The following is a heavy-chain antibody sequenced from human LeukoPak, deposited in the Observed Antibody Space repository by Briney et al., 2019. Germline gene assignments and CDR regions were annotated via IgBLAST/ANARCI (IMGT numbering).Heavy chain of an antibody. J-gene: IGHJ3*02. D-gene: IGHD1-1*01. Sequence: GGSLRLSCAASGFTFNTHAMDWVRQAPGKGLEWVSSISGIGISIYYADSVKGRFTISRDNSKNTLYLQMNSLRAEDTAVYYCAKDPHRGNDDAFDIWGQGTMVTVSS. CDR3: AKDPHRGNDDAFDI. V-gene: IGHV3-23*01. CDR2: ISGIGISI. CDR1: GFTFNTHA.